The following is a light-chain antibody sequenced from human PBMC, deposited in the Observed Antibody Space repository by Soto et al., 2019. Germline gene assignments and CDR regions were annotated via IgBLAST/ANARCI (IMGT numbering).Light chain of an antibody. Sequence: QSVLTQPASVSGSLGQSITISWSGTSSDVGAYNYVSWYQQYPGKAPKLMIYHVTDRPSGVSNRFSGSKSGNTASLTISGLEAEDEADYYCCSYTTSNTFVFGTGTKLTVL. J-gene: IGLJ1*01. V-gene: IGLV2-14*01. CDR2: HVT. CDR3: CSYTTSNTFV. CDR1: SSDVGAYNY.